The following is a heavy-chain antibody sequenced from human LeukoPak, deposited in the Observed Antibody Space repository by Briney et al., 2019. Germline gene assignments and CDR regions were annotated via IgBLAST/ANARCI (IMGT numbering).Heavy chain of an antibody. CDR3: AARHFYGSGRPLDY. CDR2: INHSGST. CDR1: GGSFSGYY. J-gene: IGHJ4*02. Sequence: SETLSLTCAVYGGSFSGYYWSWIRQPPGKGLEWIGEINHSGSTNYNPSLKSRVTISVDTSKNQFSLKLSSVTAADTAVYYCAARHFYGSGRPLDYWGQGTLVTVSS. D-gene: IGHD3-10*01. V-gene: IGHV4-34*01.